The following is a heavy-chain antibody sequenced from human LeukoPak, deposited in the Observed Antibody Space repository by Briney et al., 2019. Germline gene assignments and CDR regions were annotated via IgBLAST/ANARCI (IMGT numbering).Heavy chain of an antibody. D-gene: IGHD3-22*01. CDR2: IDYSGRT. J-gene: IGHJ1*01. Sequence: SETLSLTCSVSGDSVSRSDSYWDWIRQPPGKGLEWIGTIDYSGRTYYSPSLKSRVTMSVDPSNNQFSLTRRSVTAADTAVYYCARRRYYDGSGYLEWGQGTLLSVSS. CDR1: GDSVSRSDSY. V-gene: IGHV4-39*01. CDR3: ARRRYYDGSGYLE.